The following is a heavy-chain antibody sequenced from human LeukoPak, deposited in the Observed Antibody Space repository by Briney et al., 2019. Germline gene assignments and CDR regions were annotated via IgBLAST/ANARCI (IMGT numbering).Heavy chain of an antibody. CDR3: ARSDDGYFDY. J-gene: IGHJ4*02. V-gene: IGHV3-66*01. CDR1: GFTVSSNY. Sequence: GGSLRLSCAASGFTVSSNYMSWVRQAPGKGLEWVSVTYSGGSTYYADSVKGRFTISRDNSKNTLYLQMNSLRAEDTAVYYCARSDDGYFDYWGQGTLVTVSS. CDR2: TYSGGST. D-gene: IGHD3-3*01.